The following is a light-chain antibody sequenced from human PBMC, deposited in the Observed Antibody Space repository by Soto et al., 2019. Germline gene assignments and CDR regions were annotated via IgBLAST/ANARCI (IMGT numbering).Light chain of an antibody. V-gene: IGLV2-18*02. CDR1: SSDIGTYNR. CDR3: NSFTTSNTYV. Sequence: QSALTQPASVSGSPGQSITISCIVTSSDIGTYNRVSWYQQPPGTAPKLIIYEVNNRPSGVPDRFSGSKSGNTASLIISGLQAEDEADYYCNSFTTSNTYVFGTGTKVTVL. J-gene: IGLJ1*01. CDR2: EVN.